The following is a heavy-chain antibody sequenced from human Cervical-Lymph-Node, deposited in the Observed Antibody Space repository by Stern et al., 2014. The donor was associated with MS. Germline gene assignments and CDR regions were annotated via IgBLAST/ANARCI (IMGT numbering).Heavy chain of an antibody. J-gene: IGHJ3*02. Sequence: VQLVESGGGLVQPGRSLRLSCAASGFTFDDYAMHWVRQAPGKGLEWVSGISWNSGSIGYADSVKGRFTISRDNAKNSLYLQMNSLRAEDTALYYCAKARGVRPSDAFDIWGQGTMVTVSS. CDR1: GFTFDDYA. D-gene: IGHD3-10*01. CDR2: ISWNSGSI. CDR3: AKARGVRPSDAFDI. V-gene: IGHV3-9*01.